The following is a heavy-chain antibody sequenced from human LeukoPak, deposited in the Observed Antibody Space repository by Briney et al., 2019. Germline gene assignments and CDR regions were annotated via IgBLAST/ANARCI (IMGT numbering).Heavy chain of an antibody. CDR2: ISYDGSNK. J-gene: IGHJ4*02. CDR1: GFTFSSYA. V-gene: IGHV3-30*04. D-gene: IGHD6-19*01. CDR3: ARGGLRAYSSGWYGFDY. Sequence: PGGSLRLSCAASGFTFSSYAMHWVRQAPGKGLEWVAVISYDGSNKYYADSVKGRFTISRDNSKNTLYLQVNSLRAEDTAVYYCARGGLRAYSSGWYGFDYWGQGTLVTVSS.